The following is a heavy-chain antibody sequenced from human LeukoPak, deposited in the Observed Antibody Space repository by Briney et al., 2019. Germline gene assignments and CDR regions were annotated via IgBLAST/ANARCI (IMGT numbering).Heavy chain of an antibody. J-gene: IGHJ4*02. CDR3: ARLKGRIAAYYFDF. CDR2: IYYSGST. Sequence: PSETLSLTCTVSGGSISSYYWSWIRQPPGKGLGWIGYIYYSGSTNYNPSLKSRVTISVDTSKNQFSLKLSSVTAADTAVYYCARLKGRIAAYYFDFWGQGIRVTVSS. CDR1: GGSISSYY. V-gene: IGHV4-59*01. D-gene: IGHD6-6*01.